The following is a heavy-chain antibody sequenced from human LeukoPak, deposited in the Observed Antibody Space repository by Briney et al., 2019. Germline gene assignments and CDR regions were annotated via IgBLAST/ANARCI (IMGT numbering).Heavy chain of an antibody. CDR3: ARDREYNSSSDAHFDY. CDR2: ISAYNGNT. Sequence: ASVKVSCKASGYTFTSYGISWVRQAPGQGLEWMGWISAYNGNTNYAQKLQGRVTMTTDTSTSTAYMELRSLRSDDTAVYYCARDREYNSSSDAHFDYWGQGTLVTVSS. CDR1: GYTFTSYG. D-gene: IGHD6-6*01. J-gene: IGHJ4*02. V-gene: IGHV1-18*01.